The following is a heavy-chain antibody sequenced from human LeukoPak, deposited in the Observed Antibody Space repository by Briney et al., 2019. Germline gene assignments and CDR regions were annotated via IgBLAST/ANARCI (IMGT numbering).Heavy chain of an antibody. CDR1: GFIFSSYS. CDR3: ARTYYYDSSGYPVSAY. Sequence: GGSLRLSCAASGFIFSSYSMNWVRQAPGKGLEWVSYISNTNSTIYYADSMKGRFTISRDNAKNSLYLQMNSLRDEDTAIYYCARTYYYDSSGYPVSAYWGQGTLVTVSS. CDR2: ISNTNSTI. V-gene: IGHV3-48*02. D-gene: IGHD3-22*01. J-gene: IGHJ4*02.